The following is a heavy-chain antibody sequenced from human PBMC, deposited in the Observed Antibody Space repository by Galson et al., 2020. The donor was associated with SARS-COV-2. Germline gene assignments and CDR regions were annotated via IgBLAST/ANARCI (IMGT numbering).Heavy chain of an antibody. CDR2: ISYDGSNK. CDR3: ARVMVGCSSTSCYIGYYYYGMDV. V-gene: IGHV3-30-3*01. J-gene: IGHJ6*02. CDR1: GFTFSSYA. Sequence: GESLKISCAASGFTFSSYAMHWVRQAPGKGLEWVAVISYDGSNKYYADSVKGRFTISRDNSKNTLYLQMNSLRAEDTAVYYCARVMVGCSSTSCYIGYYYYGMDVWGQGTTVTVSS. D-gene: IGHD2-2*02.